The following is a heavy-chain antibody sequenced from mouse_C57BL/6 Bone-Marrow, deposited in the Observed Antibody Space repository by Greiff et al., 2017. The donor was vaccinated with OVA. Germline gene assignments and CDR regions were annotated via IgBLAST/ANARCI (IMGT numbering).Heavy chain of an antibody. V-gene: IGHV1-22*01. CDR2: INPNNGGT. J-gene: IGHJ3*01. Sequence: EVQGVESGPELVKPGASVKMSCKASGYTFTDYNMHWVKQSHGKSLEWIGYINPNNGGTSYNQKFKGKATLTVNKSSSTAYMELRSLTSEDSAVYYCARSLYYSNYGGFAYWGQGTLVTVSA. CDR1: GYTFTDYN. CDR3: ARSLYYSNYGGFAY. D-gene: IGHD2-5*01.